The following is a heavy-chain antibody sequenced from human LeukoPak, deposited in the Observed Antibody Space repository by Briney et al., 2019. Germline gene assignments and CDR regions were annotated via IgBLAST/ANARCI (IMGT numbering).Heavy chain of an antibody. CDR1: GGSISTSSYY. J-gene: IGHJ5*02. Sequence: AETLSLTCSVSGGSISTSSYYWGWIRQPPGRGLEWIGSNYYRGYTNHNPSLKSRVTISVDTSKNQFTLMLSSVTAADTAMYYCARASGSESDWFDPWGQGALVTVSS. V-gene: IGHV4-39*01. CDR2: NYYRGYT. D-gene: IGHD3-3*01. CDR3: ARASGSESDWFDP.